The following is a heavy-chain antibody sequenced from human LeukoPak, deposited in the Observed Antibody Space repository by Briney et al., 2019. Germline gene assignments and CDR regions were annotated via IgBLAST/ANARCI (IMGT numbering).Heavy chain of an antibody. Sequence: GGSLRLSCAASGLTVSSNYMRWVRQAPGKGLEWVSVIYSGGSTYYADSVKGRFTLSRDNSKNTLYLQMNSLRAEETAVYYCARDHRLGYFDYWGQGTLVTVSS. CDR1: GLTVSSNY. CDR3: ARDHRLGYFDY. CDR2: IYSGGST. V-gene: IGHV3-66*02. J-gene: IGHJ4*02.